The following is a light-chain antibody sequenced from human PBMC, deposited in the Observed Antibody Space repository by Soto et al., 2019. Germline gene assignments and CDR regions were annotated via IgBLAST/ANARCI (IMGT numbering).Light chain of an antibody. CDR2: DTS. Sequence: QTVVTQEPSLTVSPGGTVTLTCGSSTGDVTNGRWPYWFQQRPGQVPRTLIHDTSNKHSWTPARFSGSLLGDKAALTLSGAQPEDEAAYYCLLFYDGVAAFGGGTQLTVL. CDR1: TGDVTNGRW. V-gene: IGLV7-46*01. CDR3: LLFYDGVAA. J-gene: IGLJ7*01.